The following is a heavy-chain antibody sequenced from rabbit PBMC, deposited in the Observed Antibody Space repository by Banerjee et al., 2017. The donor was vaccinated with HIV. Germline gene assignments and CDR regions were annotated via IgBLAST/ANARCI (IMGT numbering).Heavy chain of an antibody. J-gene: IGHJ4*01. CDR3: ATYVDYDGDFNL. D-gene: IGHD2-1*01. V-gene: IGHV1S40*01. CDR2: IDTGFGGTT. CDR1: GFSFSSYY. Sequence: QSLEESGGGLVQPEGSLTLACTASGFSFSSYYMCWVRQAPGKGLEWIACIDTGFGGTTYSASWAKGRFTISKTSSTTVTLQMTSLTAADTATYFCATYVDYDGDFNLWGQGTLVTVS.